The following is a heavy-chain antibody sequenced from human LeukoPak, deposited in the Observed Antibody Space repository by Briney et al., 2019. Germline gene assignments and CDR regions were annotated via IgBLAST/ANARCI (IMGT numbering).Heavy chain of an antibody. Sequence: SETLSLTCTVSGGSISSYYWSWVRQPAGKGLEWIGRIYTSGNTNYNPSLKSRVTISLDTSKNQFSLRLTSVTAADTAVYYCAREGAAIIDYWGQGALVTVSS. CDR3: AREGAAIIDY. V-gene: IGHV4-4*07. CDR1: GGSISSYY. J-gene: IGHJ4*02. CDR2: IYTSGNT. D-gene: IGHD2-2*02.